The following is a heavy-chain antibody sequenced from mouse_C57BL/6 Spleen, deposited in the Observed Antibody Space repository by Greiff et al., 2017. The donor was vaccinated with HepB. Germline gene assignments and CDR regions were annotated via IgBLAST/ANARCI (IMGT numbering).Heavy chain of an antibody. CDR1: GYSFTGYY. J-gene: IGHJ2*01. CDR3: ARRGWDLYYFDS. D-gene: IGHD4-1*01. CDR2: INPSTGGT. V-gene: IGHV1-42*01. Sequence: EVQLQQSGPELVKPGASVKISCKASGYSFTGYYMNWVKQSPEKSLEWIGEINPSTGGTTYNQKFKAKATLTVDKSSSTAYMQLKSLTSEDSAVYYCARRGWDLYYFDSWGQGTTLTVSS.